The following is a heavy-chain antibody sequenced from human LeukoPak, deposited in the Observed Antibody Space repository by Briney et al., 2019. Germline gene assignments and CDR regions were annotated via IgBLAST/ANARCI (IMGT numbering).Heavy chain of an antibody. D-gene: IGHD3-16*01. V-gene: IGHV1-18*01. J-gene: IGHJ5*02. CDR3: ARHWGSWPPYNWFDP. CDR1: GYTFTSYG. Sequence: ASVKVSCKASGYTFTSYGISWVRQAPGQGLEWMGWISAYNGNTNYAQKLQGRVTMTTDTSTSTAYMELRSLRSDDTAVYYCARHWGSWPPYNWFDPWGQGTLVTVSS. CDR2: ISAYNGNT.